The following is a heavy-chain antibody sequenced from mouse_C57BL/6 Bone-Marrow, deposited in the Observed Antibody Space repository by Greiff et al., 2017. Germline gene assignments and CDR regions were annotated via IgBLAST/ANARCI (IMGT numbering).Heavy chain of an antibody. Sequence: VQLQQSGPALVKPGASVKISCKASGYSFTDYNMNWVKQSTGKSLEWIGVINPTYGTTSYNPKFKGQATLTVDQSSSTAYMQLNSLASEDAAVYYCARYKGYWGQGTTLTVSS. CDR3: ARYKGY. V-gene: IGHV1-39*01. J-gene: IGHJ2*01. CDR2: INPTYGTT. D-gene: IGHD1-3*01. CDR1: GYSFTDYN.